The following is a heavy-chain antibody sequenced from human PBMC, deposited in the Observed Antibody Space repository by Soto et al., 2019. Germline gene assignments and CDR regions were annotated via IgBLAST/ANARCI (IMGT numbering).Heavy chain of an antibody. CDR3: ARGDGILTGYGIY. V-gene: IGHV3-33*01. CDR1: GFTFSSYG. Sequence: GGSLRLSCAASGFTFSSYGMHWVRQAPGKGLEWVAVIWYDGSNKYYADSVKGRFTISRDNSKNTLYLQMNSLRAEDTAVYYCARGDGILTGYGIYWGQGTLVTVSS. CDR2: IWYDGSNK. J-gene: IGHJ4*02. D-gene: IGHD3-9*01.